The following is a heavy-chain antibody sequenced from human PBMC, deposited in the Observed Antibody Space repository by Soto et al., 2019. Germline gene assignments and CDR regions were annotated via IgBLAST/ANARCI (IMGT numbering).Heavy chain of an antibody. D-gene: IGHD3-9*01. CDR1: GFTFSSYW. Sequence: GGSLRLSCAASGFTFSSYWMSWVRQAPGKGLEWVANIKQDGSEKYYVDSVKGRFTISRDNAKNSLYLQMNSLRAEDTAVYYCARVVGGYDILTGYYGWFDPWGQGTLVTVYS. CDR2: IKQDGSEK. J-gene: IGHJ5*02. V-gene: IGHV3-7*03. CDR3: ARVVGGYDILTGYYGWFDP.